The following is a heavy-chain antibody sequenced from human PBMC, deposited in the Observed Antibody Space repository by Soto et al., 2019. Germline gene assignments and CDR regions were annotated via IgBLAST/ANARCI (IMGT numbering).Heavy chain of an antibody. J-gene: IGHJ5*01. D-gene: IGHD3-10*01. CDR3: AHRSGFGDQSAWFDS. CDR1: GFSLSTSGVG. CDR2: IYWNDDK. Sequence: SVPTLVNPTQTLTLTCTFSGFSLSTSGVGVGWIRQPPGKALEWLALIYWNDDKRYSPSLKSRLTITQDTSKNQVVLTMTNMAPVGTGTYYCAHRSGFGDQSAWFDSWGQGTLVTVSS. V-gene: IGHV2-5*01.